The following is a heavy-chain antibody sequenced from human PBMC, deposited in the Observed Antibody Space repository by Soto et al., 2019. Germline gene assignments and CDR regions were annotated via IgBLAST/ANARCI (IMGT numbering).Heavy chain of an antibody. CDR1: GGSISSYY. V-gene: IGHV4-59*01. CDR2: IYYSGST. D-gene: IGHD5-18*01. CDR3: ARRYGKNAFDI. Sequence: ETLSLTCTVSGGSISSYYWSWIRQPPGKGLEWIGYIYYSGSTNYNPSLKSRVTISVDTSKNQFSLKLSSVTAADTAVYYCARRYGKNAFDIWGQGTMVTVSS. J-gene: IGHJ3*02.